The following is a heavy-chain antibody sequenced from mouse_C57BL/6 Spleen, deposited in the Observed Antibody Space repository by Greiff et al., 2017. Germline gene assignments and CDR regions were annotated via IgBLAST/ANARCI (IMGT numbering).Heavy chain of an antibody. CDR1: GFTFSSYA. J-gene: IGHJ1*01. D-gene: IGHD2-5*01. CDR2: ISDGGSYT. V-gene: IGHV5-4*01. CDR3: ARPYSNYWYFDV. Sequence: EVQLVESGGGLVKPGGSLKLSCAASGFTFSSYAMSWVRQTPEKRPEWVATISDGGSYTYYPDNVKGRFTISRDNAKNNLYLQMSHLKSEDTAMYYCARPYSNYWYFDVWGAGTTVTVSS.